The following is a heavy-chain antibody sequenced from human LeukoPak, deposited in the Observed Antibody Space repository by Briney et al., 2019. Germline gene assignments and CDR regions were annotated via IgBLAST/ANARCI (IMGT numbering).Heavy chain of an antibody. D-gene: IGHD7-27*01. Sequence: KPGGSLRLSCAASGFTFSSYWMHWVRQVPGKGLVWVSRIYSDGNSTTYADSVMGRFTISRDNAKNTLYLQMNSLRAEDTAVYHCARDDLGIDYWGQGTLVTVSS. CDR2: IYSDGNST. CDR3: ARDDLGIDY. CDR1: GFTFSSYW. V-gene: IGHV3-74*01. J-gene: IGHJ4*02.